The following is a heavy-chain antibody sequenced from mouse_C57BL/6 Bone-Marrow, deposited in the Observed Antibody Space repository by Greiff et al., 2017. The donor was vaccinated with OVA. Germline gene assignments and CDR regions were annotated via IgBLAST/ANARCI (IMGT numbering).Heavy chain of an antibody. D-gene: IGHD2-3*01. J-gene: IGHJ3*01. CDR3: ARRGLLGY. Sequence: VQLQQSGAELARPGASVKLSCKASGYTFTSYGISWVKQRPGQGLEWIGEIYPRSGNTYYNEKFKGKATLTADKSSSTAYMELRSLTSEDSAVYFCARRGLLGYWGQGTLVTVSA. CDR2: IYPRSGNT. CDR1: GYTFTSYG. V-gene: IGHV1-81*01.